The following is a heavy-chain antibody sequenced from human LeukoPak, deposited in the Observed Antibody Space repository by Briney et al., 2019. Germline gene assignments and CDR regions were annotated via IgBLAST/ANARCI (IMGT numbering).Heavy chain of an antibody. CDR2: ISSSSGYT. J-gene: IGHJ4*02. CDR3: AGGYFSGSSIPFDY. Sequence: GGSLTLFCAASGYTFSDYYMSWIRQAPGKGLEWISYISSSSGYTNYADSVKGRFTISRDNAKNSLYLQMNSLRAEDTAVYYCAGGYFSGSSIPFDYWGQGTLVTVSS. V-gene: IGHV3-11*05. CDR1: GYTFSDYY. D-gene: IGHD1-26*01.